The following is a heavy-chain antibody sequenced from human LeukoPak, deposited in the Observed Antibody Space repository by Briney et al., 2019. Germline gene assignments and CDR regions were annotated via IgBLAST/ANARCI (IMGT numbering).Heavy chain of an antibody. Sequence: ASVKVSCKASGYTFTSYYMHWVRQAPGQGLEWMGWIDPNSGGSNSAQKFQGRVTMTRDTSISTAYMELSRLRSDDTAVYYCARAPRGFCSGGSCFDFWGQGTLVTVSS. CDR2: IDPNSGGS. CDR3: ARAPRGFCSGGSCFDF. V-gene: IGHV1-2*02. J-gene: IGHJ4*02. CDR1: GYTFTSYY. D-gene: IGHD2-15*01.